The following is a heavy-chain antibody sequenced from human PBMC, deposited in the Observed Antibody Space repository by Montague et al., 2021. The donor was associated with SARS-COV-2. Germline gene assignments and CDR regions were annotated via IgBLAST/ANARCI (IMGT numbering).Heavy chain of an antibody. Sequence: PALVKPIQTLTLTCTFSGFSLNTSGEGVGWVRQPPGKALEWLALXYWDDDKRYSPSLKSRSTISKDTTKNEVVLTVANMDPVDTATYYCARYGDYGSWFDPWGQGTLVTVSS. J-gene: IGHJ5*02. CDR1: GFSLNTSGEG. V-gene: IGHV2-5*02. CDR3: ARYGDYGSWFDP. CDR2: XYWDDDK. D-gene: IGHD4-17*01.